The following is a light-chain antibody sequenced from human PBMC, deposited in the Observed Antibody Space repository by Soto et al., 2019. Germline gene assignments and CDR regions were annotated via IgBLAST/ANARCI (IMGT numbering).Light chain of an antibody. CDR1: SSDIGGYNY. CDR2: EVS. Sequence: QSVLTQPASVSGSPGQSITISCTGTSSDIGGYNYVSWYQLHPAKAPKVMIYEVSHRPAGVSNRFSGSKSGSTASLTIFGLQAEDEADYYCSSYTSSSTLLFGGGTKVTVL. CDR3: SSYTSSSTLL. V-gene: IGLV2-14*01. J-gene: IGLJ2*01.